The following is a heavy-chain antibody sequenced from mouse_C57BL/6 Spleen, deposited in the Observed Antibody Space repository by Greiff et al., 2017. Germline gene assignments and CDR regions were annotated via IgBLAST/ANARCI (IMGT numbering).Heavy chain of an antibody. CDR2: INPSNGGT. D-gene: IGHD2-4*01. V-gene: IGHV1-53*01. CDR1: GYTFTSYW. CDR3: GRGGARADEYDRGFAY. J-gene: IGHJ3*01. Sequence: VQLQQPGTELVKPGASVKLSCKASGYTFTSYWMHWVKQRPGQGLEWIGNINPSNGGTNYNEKFKSKATLTVDKSSSTAYMQLSSLTSEDAAVYDGGRGGARADEYDRGFAYWGQGTLVTVSA.